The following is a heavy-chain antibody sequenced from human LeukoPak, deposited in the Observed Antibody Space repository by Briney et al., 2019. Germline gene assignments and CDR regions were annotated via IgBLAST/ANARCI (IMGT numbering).Heavy chain of an antibody. CDR1: GDSISSNY. J-gene: IGHJ5*02. V-gene: IGHV4-59*08. D-gene: IGHD2-8*01. Sequence: SETLSLTCTVSGDSISSNYWNWIRQPPGKGLEWIGSIYYSGSANYNPSLKSRVTISVDTSKNQFSLKQGSVTAADTAVYYCAQNGQSGFSFDPWGQGTLVTVSS. CDR2: IYYSGSA. CDR3: AQNGQSGFSFDP.